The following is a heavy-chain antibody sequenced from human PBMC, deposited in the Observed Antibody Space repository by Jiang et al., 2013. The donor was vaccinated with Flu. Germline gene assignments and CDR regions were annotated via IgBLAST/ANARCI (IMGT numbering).Heavy chain of an antibody. CDR3: ARGKGEMKYDAFDI. Sequence: VISYDGSNKYYADSVKGRFTISRDNSKNTLYLQMNSLRAEDTAVYYCARGKGEMKYDAFDIWGQGTMVTVSS. J-gene: IGHJ3*02. V-gene: IGHV3-30*01. D-gene: IGHD2-2*01. CDR2: ISYDGSNK.